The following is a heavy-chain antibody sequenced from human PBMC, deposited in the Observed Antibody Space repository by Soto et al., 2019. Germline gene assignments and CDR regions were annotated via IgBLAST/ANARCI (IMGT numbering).Heavy chain of an antibody. CDR3: ARGARADFYYMDV. CDR2: IGSTGVGT. Sequence: EVQLAESGGGLAQPGGSLRLSCAASGFTLSGYAMDWVRQAPGKGLEYVSGIGSTGVGTYYANSVQGRFTISRDNSKNSVYLQMGSLRPEDMAVYYWARGARADFYYMDVWGKGTTVTVSS. J-gene: IGHJ6*03. V-gene: IGHV3-64*01. D-gene: IGHD6-6*01. CDR1: GFTLSGYA.